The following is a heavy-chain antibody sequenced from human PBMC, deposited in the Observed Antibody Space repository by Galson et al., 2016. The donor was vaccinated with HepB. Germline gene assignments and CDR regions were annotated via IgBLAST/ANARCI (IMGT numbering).Heavy chain of an antibody. V-gene: IGHV3-74*01. Sequence: SLRLSCAGSGFTLNYYWMYWDRQAPGKGLVWVSRISSDGSSTSYADFVKGRFTISRDNAKNTLYLQMNSLRAEDTALYYCAALPMVWGQGSLVTVSS. CDR3: AALPMV. CDR1: GFTLNYYW. CDR2: ISSDGSST. D-gene: IGHD2-8*01. J-gene: IGHJ4*02.